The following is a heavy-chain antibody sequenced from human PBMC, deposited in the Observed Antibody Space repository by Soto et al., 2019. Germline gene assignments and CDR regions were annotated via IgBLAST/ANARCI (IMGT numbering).Heavy chain of an antibody. D-gene: IGHD2-2*01. J-gene: IGHJ6*03. CDR2: IDVGSGNT. CDR1: GFTFTSSA. V-gene: IGHV1-58*02. Sequence: ASVKVSCKASGFTFTSSAMQWVRQARGQRLEWMGWIDVGSGNTNYAQKFQEGVTITRDMSTSTAYMELSSLRSEDTAEYYCAARVGAGQDYYYYMDVWGKGTTVTVSS. CDR3: AARVGAGQDYYYYMDV.